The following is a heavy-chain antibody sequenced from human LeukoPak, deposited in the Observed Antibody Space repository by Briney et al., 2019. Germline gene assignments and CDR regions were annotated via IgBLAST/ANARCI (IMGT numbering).Heavy chain of an antibody. D-gene: IGHD4-17*01. Sequence: GASVNVSCKASGYTFTGYYMHWVRQAPGQGLEWMGWINPNSGGTNYAQKFQGRVTMTRDTSISTAYMELTRLRSDDTAVYYCARDNGDYRFDYWGQGTLVTVSS. CDR3: ARDNGDYRFDY. CDR2: INPNSGGT. J-gene: IGHJ4*02. V-gene: IGHV1-2*02. CDR1: GYTFTGYY.